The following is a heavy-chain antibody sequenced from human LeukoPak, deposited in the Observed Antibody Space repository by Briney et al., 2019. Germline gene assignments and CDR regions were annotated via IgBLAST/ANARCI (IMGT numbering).Heavy chain of an antibody. Sequence: ASVKVSCKASGYTFTGYYMHWVRQAPGQGLEWMGWISAYNGNTNYAQKLQGRVTMTTDTSTSTAYMELRSLRSDDTAVYYCARDPHSSSWYYPIVVSYYYGMDVWGQGTTVTVSS. CDR1: GYTFTGYY. CDR3: ARDPHSSSWYYPIVVSYYYGMDV. J-gene: IGHJ6*02. D-gene: IGHD6-13*01. V-gene: IGHV1-18*04. CDR2: ISAYNGNT.